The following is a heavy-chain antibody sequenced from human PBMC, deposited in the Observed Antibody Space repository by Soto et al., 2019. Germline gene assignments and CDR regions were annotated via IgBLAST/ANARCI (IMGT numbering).Heavy chain of an antibody. D-gene: IGHD2-15*01. CDR2: IYHSGST. Sequence: QVQLQESGPGLVKPSGTLSLTCAVSSGSISSSNWWSWVRQPPGKGLEWIGEIYHSGSTNYNPSLKCRVTIAVVKSKNQFSLKLSSVTAADTAVCYCAVGLGYCSGGSCYHNWFDPWGQGTLVTVSS. CDR1: SGSISSSNW. CDR3: AVGLGYCSGGSCYHNWFDP. J-gene: IGHJ5*02. V-gene: IGHV4-4*02.